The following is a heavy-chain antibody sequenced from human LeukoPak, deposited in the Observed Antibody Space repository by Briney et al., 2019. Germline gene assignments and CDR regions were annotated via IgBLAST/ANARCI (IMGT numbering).Heavy chain of an antibody. V-gene: IGHV3-20*04. CDR2: ITWNGDKT. CDR3: ARDPFCSSSTGCYFEDWFDP. CDR1: GFKFDDYD. J-gene: IGHJ5*02. Sequence: GGPLRLSCTASGFKFDDYDMSWVRQVPGKGLEWVSGITWNGDKTGYADSVRGRLAISRDNTKKFLYLQMSSLRAEDTALYYCARDPFCSSSTGCYFEDWFDPWGPGTLVTVSS. D-gene: IGHD2-2*01.